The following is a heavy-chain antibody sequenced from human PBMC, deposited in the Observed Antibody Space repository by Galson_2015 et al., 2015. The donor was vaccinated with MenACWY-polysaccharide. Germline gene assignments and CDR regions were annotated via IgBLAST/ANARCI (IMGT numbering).Heavy chain of an antibody. Sequence: SVKVSCKASGYTFTDYYIHWVRQAPGQGLEWMGWINPNSGGTDSAQKFQGRVTMTGDTSVSTAYMELSRLISDDTAVYYCARVERGGVFAIRGQGTLVTVSS. CDR3: ARVERGGVFAI. CDR1: GYTFTDYY. J-gene: IGHJ4*02. CDR2: INPNSGGT. V-gene: IGHV1-2*02. D-gene: IGHD2-21*01.